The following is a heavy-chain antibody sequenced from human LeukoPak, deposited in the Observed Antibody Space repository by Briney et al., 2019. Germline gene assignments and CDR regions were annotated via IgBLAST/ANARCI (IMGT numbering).Heavy chain of an antibody. J-gene: IGHJ5*02. CDR3: ADDSSGAGFDP. Sequence: SETLSLTCTVSGDSISSYYWSWIRQPPGKGLEWIGYIYYSGGTNYNPSLKSRVTMSVDTSKNQFSLKVSSVTAADTAVYYCADDSSGAGFDPWGQGTLVTVSS. D-gene: IGHD6-19*01. V-gene: IGHV4-59*01. CDR1: GDSISSYY. CDR2: IYYSGGT.